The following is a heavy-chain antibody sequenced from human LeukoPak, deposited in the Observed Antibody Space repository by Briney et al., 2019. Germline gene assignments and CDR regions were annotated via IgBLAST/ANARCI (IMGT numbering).Heavy chain of an antibody. Sequence: PGGSLRLSCAASGFTFSSYSMNWVRQAPGKGLEWVSSISSSSSYIYYADSVKGRFTISRDNSKNTLYLQMNSLRAEDTAVYYCAKERGRRPAAPTAVFDYWGQGTLVTVSS. V-gene: IGHV3-21*01. CDR2: ISSSSSYI. D-gene: IGHD2-2*01. CDR3: AKERGRRPAAPTAVFDY. J-gene: IGHJ4*02. CDR1: GFTFSSYS.